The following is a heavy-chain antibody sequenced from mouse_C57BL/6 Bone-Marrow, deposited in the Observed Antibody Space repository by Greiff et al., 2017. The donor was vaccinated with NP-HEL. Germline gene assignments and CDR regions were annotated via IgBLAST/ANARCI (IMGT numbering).Heavy chain of an antibody. CDR2: IYPGDGDT. V-gene: IGHV1-80*01. D-gene: IGHD1-1*01. CDR1: GYAFSSYW. Sequence: QVQLQQSGAELVKPGASVKISCKASGYAFSSYWMNWVKQRPGKGLEWIGQIYPGDGDTNYNGKFKGKATLTADKSSSTAYMQLSSLTSEDSAVYFCASGGTTVVATYWYFDVWGTGTTVTVSS. CDR3: ASGGTTVVATYWYFDV. J-gene: IGHJ1*03.